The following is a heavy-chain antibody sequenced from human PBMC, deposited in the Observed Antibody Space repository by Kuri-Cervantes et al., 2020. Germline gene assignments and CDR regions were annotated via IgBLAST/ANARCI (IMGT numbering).Heavy chain of an antibody. V-gene: IGHV4-61*01. J-gene: IGHJ3*02. D-gene: IGHD1-1*01. Sequence: GSLRLSCTVSGGSVSSGSYYWSWIRQPPGKGLEWIGYVYYSGSTNYNPSLKSRVTISVDTSKNQFSLKLSPVTAADTAVYYCASGRGGAFDIWGQGTMVTVSS. CDR1: GGSVSSGSYY. CDR2: VYYSGST. CDR3: ASGRGGAFDI.